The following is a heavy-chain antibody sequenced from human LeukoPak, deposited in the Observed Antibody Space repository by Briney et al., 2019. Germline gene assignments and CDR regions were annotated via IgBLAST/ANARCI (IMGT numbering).Heavy chain of an antibody. D-gene: IGHD6-13*01. CDR1: GGSISSSSYY. CDR3: ARDLVEVAAAPLKGFDP. J-gene: IGHJ5*02. Sequence: SETLSLTCTVSGGSISSSSYYWSWIRQPPGKGLEWIGYIYYSGRTNYNPSLKSRVTISVDTSKNQFSLKLSSVTAADTAVYYCARDLVEVAAAPLKGFDPWGQGTLVTVSS. CDR2: IYYSGRT. V-gene: IGHV4-61*01.